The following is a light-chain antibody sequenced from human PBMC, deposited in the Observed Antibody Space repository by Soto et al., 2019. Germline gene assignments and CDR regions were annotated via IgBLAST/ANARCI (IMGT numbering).Light chain of an antibody. CDR1: QSVLYSSNSKNY. CDR2: WAS. Sequence: DIVMIQSPDSLAVSLGERATINCKSSQSVLYSSNSKNYLVWYQQKPGKPPKLLIYWASTRESGVPDRFSGSGSGTDFTLTISSLQAEDVAVYYCQQYYSTPLTFGGGTKVEIK. CDR3: QQYYSTPLT. V-gene: IGKV4-1*01. J-gene: IGKJ4*01.